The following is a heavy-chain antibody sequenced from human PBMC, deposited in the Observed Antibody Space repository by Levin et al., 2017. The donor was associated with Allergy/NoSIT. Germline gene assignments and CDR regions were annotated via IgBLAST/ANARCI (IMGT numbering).Heavy chain of an antibody. CDR3: AKDWGGARPTASDF. CDR1: GFTFSSYT. J-gene: IGHJ4*02. D-gene: IGHD2-21*01. Sequence: GESLKISCAASGFTFSSYTMTWVRQAPGKGLEWVSTVTGSGDSTYYADSVKGRFTISRDNSKNTLYLQMNSLRAEDTAVYHCAKDWGGARPTASDFWGQGTVVTVSS. CDR2: VTGSGDST. V-gene: IGHV3-23*01.